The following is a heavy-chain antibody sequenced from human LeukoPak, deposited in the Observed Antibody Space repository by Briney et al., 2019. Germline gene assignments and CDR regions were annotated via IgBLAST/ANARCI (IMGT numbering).Heavy chain of an antibody. CDR3: ARSLRGLGY. CDR2: MNPNSGNT. D-gene: IGHD3/OR15-3a*01. Sequence: ASVKVSCKASGYTFTSHYMHWVRQATGQGLEWMGWMNPNSGNTGYAQKFQGRVTMTRNTSISTAYMELSSLRSEDTAVYYCARSLRGLGYWGQGTLVTVSS. CDR1: GYTFTSHY. V-gene: IGHV1-8*02. J-gene: IGHJ4*02.